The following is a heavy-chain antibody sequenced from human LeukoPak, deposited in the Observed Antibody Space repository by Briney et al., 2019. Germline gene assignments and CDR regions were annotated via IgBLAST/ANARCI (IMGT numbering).Heavy chain of an antibody. J-gene: IGHJ6*02. D-gene: IGHD6-13*01. V-gene: IGHV3-74*01. CDR3: ARDQRRGYSSSWDYYYGMDV. CDR2: INSDGSST. CDR1: GFTFSSYW. Sequence: PGGSLRLSCAASGFTFSSYWMHWVRQAPGKGLVWVSRINSDGSSTSYADSVKGRFTISRDNAKNTLYLQMNSLRAEDTAVYYCARDQRRGYSSSWDYYYGMDVWGQGTTVTVSS.